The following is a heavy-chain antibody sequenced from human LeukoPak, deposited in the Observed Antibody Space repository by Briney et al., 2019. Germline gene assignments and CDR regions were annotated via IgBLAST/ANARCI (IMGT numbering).Heavy chain of an antibody. D-gene: IGHD1-7*01. CDR1: GGSISSGDYY. J-gene: IGHJ4*02. CDR3: GRVLYPSKITGTTVDY. V-gene: IGHV4-30-4*01. CDR2: IYYSGST. Sequence: SETLSLTCTVSGGSISSGDYYWSWIRQPPGKGLEWIGYIYYSGSTYYNPSLKSRVTISVDTSKNQFSLKLSSVTAADTAVYYCGRVLYPSKITGTTVDYWGQGTLVTVSS.